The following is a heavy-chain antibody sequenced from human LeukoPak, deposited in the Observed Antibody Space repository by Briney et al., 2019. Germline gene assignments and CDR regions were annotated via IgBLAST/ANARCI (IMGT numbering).Heavy chain of an antibody. D-gene: IGHD1-1*01. J-gene: IGHJ3*02. CDR1: GGSFSGYY. CDR3: VRLQPNTGEWAFDI. Sequence: PSETLSLTCAVYGGSFSGYYWSWIRQPPGKGLEGIGEINHSGSTNYNPSLKSRVTISVDTSKNQLSLKLSYVTAADTAVYHCVRLQPNTGEWAFDIWGQGTMVSVSS. CDR2: INHSGST. V-gene: IGHV4-34*01.